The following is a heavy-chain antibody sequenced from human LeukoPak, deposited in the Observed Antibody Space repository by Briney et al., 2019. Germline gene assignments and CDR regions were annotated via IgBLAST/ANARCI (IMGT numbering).Heavy chain of an antibody. V-gene: IGHV5-10-1*01. CDR2: FDPSDSYT. J-gene: IGHJ4*02. CDR3: ARHLSGSYSGYYFDY. D-gene: IGHD1-26*01. Sequence: GESLKISCKGSGYRFTNYWISWVRQMPGKGLEWMGRFDPSDSYTNYSPSFQGHVTISADKSISTAYLQWSTLKASDTAMYYCARHLSGSYSGYYFDYWGQGTLVTVSS. CDR1: GYRFTNYW.